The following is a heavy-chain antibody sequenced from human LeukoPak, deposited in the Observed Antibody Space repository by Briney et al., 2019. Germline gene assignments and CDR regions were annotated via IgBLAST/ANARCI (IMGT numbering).Heavy chain of an antibody. CDR3: AKAMIVVVRTFDY. CDR2: ISGSGGST. J-gene: IGHJ4*02. CDR1: GFTFSTYN. D-gene: IGHD3-22*01. Sequence: GGSLRLSCAASGFTFSTYNMHWVRQAPGKGLEWVSAISGSGGSTYYADSVKGRFTISRDNSKNTLYLQMNSLRAEDTAVYYCAKAMIVVVRTFDYWGQGTLVTVSS. V-gene: IGHV3-23*01.